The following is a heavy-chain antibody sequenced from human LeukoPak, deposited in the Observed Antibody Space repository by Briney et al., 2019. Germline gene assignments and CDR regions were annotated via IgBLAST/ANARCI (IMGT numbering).Heavy chain of an antibody. D-gene: IGHD2-2*01. V-gene: IGHV3-30-3*01. CDR2: ISYDGSNK. J-gene: IGHJ4*02. CDR3: ARDTGGYCSSTSCGGIDY. Sequence: GGSLRLSCAASGFTFTTYGMNWLRQAPGKGLEWVAVISYDGSNKYYADSVKGRFTISRDNSKNTLYLQMNSLRAEDTAVYYCARDTGGYCSSTSCGGIDYWGQGTLVTVSS. CDR1: GFTFTTYG.